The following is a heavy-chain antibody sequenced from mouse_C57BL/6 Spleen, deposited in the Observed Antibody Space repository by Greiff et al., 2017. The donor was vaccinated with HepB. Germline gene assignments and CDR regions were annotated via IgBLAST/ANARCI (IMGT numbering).Heavy chain of an antibody. D-gene: IGHD4-1*01. Sequence: QVQLKQSGAELVRPGASVKLSCKASGYTFTDYYINWVKQRPGQGLEWIARIYPGSGNTYYNEKFKGKATLTAEKSSSTAYMQLSSLTSEDSAVYFCAKVKLGWYFDVWGTGTTVTVSS. CDR1: GYTFTDYY. V-gene: IGHV1-76*01. J-gene: IGHJ1*03. CDR2: IYPGSGNT. CDR3: AKVKLGWYFDV.